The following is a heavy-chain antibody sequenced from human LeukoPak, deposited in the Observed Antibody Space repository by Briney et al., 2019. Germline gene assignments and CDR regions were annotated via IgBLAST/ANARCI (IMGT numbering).Heavy chain of an antibody. CDR2: IKQDGSEK. D-gene: IGHD6-19*01. CDR1: GFTFSSYW. Sequence: GGSLRLSCAASGFTFSSYWMSWVRQAPGKGLEWVANIKQDGSEKYYVDSVKGRFTISRDNAKNSLYLQMNSLRAEDTAVYYCARDFRGWAPPRSYFDYWGQGTLVTVSS. CDR3: ARDFRGWAPPRSYFDY. J-gene: IGHJ4*02. V-gene: IGHV3-7*01.